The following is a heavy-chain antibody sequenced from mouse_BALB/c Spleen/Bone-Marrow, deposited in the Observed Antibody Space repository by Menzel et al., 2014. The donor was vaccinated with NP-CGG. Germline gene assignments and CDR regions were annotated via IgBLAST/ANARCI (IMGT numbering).Heavy chain of an antibody. V-gene: IGHV5-12*02. CDR3: ARQDYSYYYAMDY. D-gene: IGHD2-13*01. CDR2: ISNGGGST. J-gene: IGHJ4*01. Sequence: DVHLVESGGGLVQPGGSLKLSCATSGFTFSDYYMYWVRQTPEKRLEWVAYISNGGGSTYYPGTVKGRFTISRDNAKNTLYLQMSRLKSEDTAMYYCARQDYSYYYAMDYWGQGTSVTVSS. CDR1: GFTFSDYY.